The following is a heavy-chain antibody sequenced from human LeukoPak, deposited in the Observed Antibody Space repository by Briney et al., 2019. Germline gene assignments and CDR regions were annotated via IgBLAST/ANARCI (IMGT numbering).Heavy chain of an antibody. V-gene: IGHV3-7*01. CDR3: ARAPGEGWFDP. CDR1: GFTFSSYW. CDR2: IKQDGSEK. Sequence: PGGSLRLSCAASGFTFSSYWMSWVRQAPGKGLEWVASIKQDGSEKYYVASVKGRFTISRDNAKNSLYLQMNSLRAEDTALYYCARAPGEGWFDPWGQGTLVTVSS. J-gene: IGHJ5*02. D-gene: IGHD4-17*01.